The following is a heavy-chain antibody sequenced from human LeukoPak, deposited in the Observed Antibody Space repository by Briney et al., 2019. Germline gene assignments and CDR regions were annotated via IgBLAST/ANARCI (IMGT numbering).Heavy chain of an antibody. V-gene: IGHV3-23*01. Sequence: GGSLRLSCAASGFTFSSYAMSWVRQAPGKGLEWVSAISGSGGSTYYADSVKGRFTISRDNSKNTLYLQMNSLRAEDTAVYYCAKDLREDYYGSGNPPPYFQHWGQGTLVTVSS. CDR3: AKDLREDYYGSGNPPPYFQH. J-gene: IGHJ1*01. CDR1: GFTFSSYA. CDR2: ISGSGGST. D-gene: IGHD3-10*01.